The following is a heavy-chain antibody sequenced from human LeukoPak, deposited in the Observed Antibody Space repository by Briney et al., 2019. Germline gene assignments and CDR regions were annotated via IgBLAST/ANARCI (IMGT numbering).Heavy chain of an antibody. J-gene: IGHJ6*02. CDR1: GGSLSGYY. CDR3: ARVPYCSGGSCNYYYYYGMDV. CDR2: INHSGST. D-gene: IGHD2-15*01. Sequence: SETLSLTCAVYGGSLSGYYWSWIRQPPGKGLEWIGEINHSGSTNYNPSLKSRVTISVDTSKNQFSLKLSSVTAADTAVYYCARVPYCSGGSCNYYYYYGMDVWGQGTTVTVSS. V-gene: IGHV4-34*01.